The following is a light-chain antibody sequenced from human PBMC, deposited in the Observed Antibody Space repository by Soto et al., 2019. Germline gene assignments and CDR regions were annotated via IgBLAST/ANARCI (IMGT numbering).Light chain of an antibody. CDR3: SSYTSSNTLV. CDR1: SSDVGGYNY. V-gene: IGLV2-14*01. CDR2: EVS. J-gene: IGLJ1*01. Sequence: QSALTQPASVSGSPGQSITISCTGTSSDVGGYNYVSWYQQHPGKAPKLMISEVSNRPSGLSNRFSGSKSGNTASLTISGLQAEDEADYYCSSYTSSNTLVFGTGTKVTVL.